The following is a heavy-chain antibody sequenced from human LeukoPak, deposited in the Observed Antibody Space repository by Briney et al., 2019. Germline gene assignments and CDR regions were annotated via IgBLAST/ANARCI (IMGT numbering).Heavy chain of an antibody. Sequence: PSETLSLTCTVSGGSISLYSWSWIRQPAGKGLEWIGRIYPSGSTNYNPSLNSRVTMSQDTSKNQLSLKLTSVTAADTAVYYCATLESGNRWSYLDFWGQGTLVTVSS. D-gene: IGHD1-14*01. J-gene: IGHJ4*02. CDR3: ATLESGNRWSYLDF. V-gene: IGHV4-4*07. CDR2: IYPSGST. CDR1: GGSISLYS.